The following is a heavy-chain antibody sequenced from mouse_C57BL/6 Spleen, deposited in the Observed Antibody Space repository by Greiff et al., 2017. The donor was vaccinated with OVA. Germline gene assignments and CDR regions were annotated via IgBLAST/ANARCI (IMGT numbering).Heavy chain of an antibody. CDR2: INPNNGGT. CDR1: GYTFTDYN. CDR3: ARQPTDWYFDV. V-gene: IGHV1-18*01. J-gene: IGHJ1*03. Sequence: EVQGVESGPELVKPGASVKIPCKASGYTFTDYNMDWVKQSHGKSLEWIGDINPNNGGTIYNQKFKGKATLTVDKSSSTAYMELRSLTSEDTAVYYCARQPTDWYFDVWGTGTTVTVSS. D-gene: IGHD6-1*01.